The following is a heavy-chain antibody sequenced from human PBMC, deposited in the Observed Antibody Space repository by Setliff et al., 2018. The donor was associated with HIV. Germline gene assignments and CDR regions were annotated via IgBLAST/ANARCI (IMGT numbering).Heavy chain of an antibody. Sequence: ASVKVSCKAFGYTFSTNAIHWVRQAPGQRLEWMGYINAGDDNTRYSEKFQGRVTITRDTSANTAYMELSSLRSEDTAVYYCARGSCSGCYLSDYWGLGALVTVPQ. D-gene: IGHD6-19*01. J-gene: IGHJ4*02. V-gene: IGHV1-3*01. CDR3: ARGSCSGCYLSDY. CDR1: GYTFSTNA. CDR2: INAGDDNT.